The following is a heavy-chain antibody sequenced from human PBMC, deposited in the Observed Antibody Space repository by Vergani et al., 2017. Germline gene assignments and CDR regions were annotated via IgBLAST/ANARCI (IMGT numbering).Heavy chain of an antibody. CDR3: ARERPYYDILTGYYNPPYYYYYMDV. CDR2: IYYSGST. CDR1: GGSISSSSYY. V-gene: IGHV4-39*02. Sequence: QLQLQESGPGLVKPSETLSLTCTVSGGSISSSSYYWGWIRQPPGKGLEWIGSIYYSGSTYYNPSLKSRVTISVDTSKNQFSLKLSSVTAADTAVYYCARERPYYDILTGYYNPPYYYYYMDVWGKGTTVTVSS. D-gene: IGHD3-9*01. J-gene: IGHJ6*03.